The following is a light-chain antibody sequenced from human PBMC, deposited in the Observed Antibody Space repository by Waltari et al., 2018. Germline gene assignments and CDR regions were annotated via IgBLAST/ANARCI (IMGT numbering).Light chain of an antibody. Sequence: IQLTQSPSSLSASVGDRVTITCRASQGINNYLAWYQQKPGEAPKPLIYFASTLERGVPSRLGGSVSGTDFTLTISSLQPEDFAAYYCQHLNGYPITFGGGTKVEIK. J-gene: IGKJ4*01. CDR3: QHLNGYPIT. V-gene: IGKV1-9*01. CDR2: FAS. CDR1: QGINNY.